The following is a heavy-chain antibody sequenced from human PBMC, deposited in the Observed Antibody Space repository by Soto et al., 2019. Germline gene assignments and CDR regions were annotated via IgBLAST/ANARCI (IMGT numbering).Heavy chain of an antibody. J-gene: IGHJ4*02. CDR1: GGTFSSYA. Sequence: QVQLVQSGAEVKKPGSSVKVSCKASGGTFSSYAISWVRQAPGQGLEWMGGIIPILGTANYAQKFQGRVTITADKSTSTAYMELSSLRSEDTAVYYCATSDVRYSYGYFDYWGQGTLVTVSS. CDR3: ATSDVRYSYGYFDY. V-gene: IGHV1-69*06. D-gene: IGHD5-18*01. CDR2: IIPILGTA.